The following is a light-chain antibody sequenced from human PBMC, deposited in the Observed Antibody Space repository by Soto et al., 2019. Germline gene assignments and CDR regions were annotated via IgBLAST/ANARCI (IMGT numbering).Light chain of an antibody. Sequence: QSVLTQTAPVSGSPGQSITMSCTGTSSDVGGYNFVSWYQQHPGKAPKLIVHEVANRLSGVSGRFSGSKSGNTAFLTISGLQAEDEAVYYCCSHSSSITWMFGGGTQLTVL. J-gene: IGLJ3*02. V-gene: IGLV2-14*03. CDR2: EVA. CDR3: CSHSSSITWM. CDR1: SSDVGGYNF.